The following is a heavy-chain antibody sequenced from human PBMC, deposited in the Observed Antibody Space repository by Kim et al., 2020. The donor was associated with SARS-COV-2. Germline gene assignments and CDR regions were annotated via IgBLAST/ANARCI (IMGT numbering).Heavy chain of an antibody. Sequence: GKVRITISRDDSKNTLYLQMNNVKSDDTAVYYCTTDAVHYGLGSYYELDYWGHGTLVTVSS. CDR3: TTDAVHYGLGSYYELDY. J-gene: IGHJ4*01. V-gene: IGHV3-15*01. D-gene: IGHD3-10*01.